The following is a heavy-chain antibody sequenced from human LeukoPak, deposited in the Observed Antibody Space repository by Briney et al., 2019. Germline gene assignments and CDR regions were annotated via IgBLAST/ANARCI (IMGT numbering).Heavy chain of an antibody. J-gene: IGHJ3*02. CDR1: GGSISSYY. Sequence: SETLSLTCTVSGGSISSYYWSWIRQPPGKGLEWIGYIYYSGSTNYNPSLKSRVTISVDTSKNQFSLKLNSVTAADTAVYYCARDRLTYCGSDCYSFSAFDIWGQGTMVTVSS. CDR2: IYYSGST. D-gene: IGHD2-21*02. CDR3: ARDRLTYCGSDCYSFSAFDI. V-gene: IGHV4-59*12.